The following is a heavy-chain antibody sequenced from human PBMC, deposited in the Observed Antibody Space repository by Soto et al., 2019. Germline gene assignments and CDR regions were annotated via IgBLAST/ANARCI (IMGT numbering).Heavy chain of an antibody. CDR2: IIPILGIA. D-gene: IGHD5-18*01. CDR1: GGTFSSYS. V-gene: IGHV1-69*04. Sequence: SVKVSCKASGGTFSSYSISWVRQAPGQGLEWMGRIIPILGIANYAQKFQGRVTITADKSTSTAYMELSSLRSEDTAVYYCARDSSDTAMADNWFDPWGQGTLVTVSS. J-gene: IGHJ5*02. CDR3: ARDSSDTAMADNWFDP.